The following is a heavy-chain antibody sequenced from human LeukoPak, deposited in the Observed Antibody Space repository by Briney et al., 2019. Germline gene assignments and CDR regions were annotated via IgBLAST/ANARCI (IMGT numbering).Heavy chain of an antibody. Sequence: SETLSLTCTVSGGSISSYYWSWIRQPAGKGLEWIGRIYTSGSTNYNPSLKSRVTISVDTSKNQFSLKLSSVTAADTAVYYCARHTDSYYYDSSGYLDAFDIWGQGTMVTVSS. CDR2: IYTSGST. J-gene: IGHJ3*02. V-gene: IGHV4-4*07. D-gene: IGHD3-22*01. CDR1: GGSISSYY. CDR3: ARHTDSYYYDSSGYLDAFDI.